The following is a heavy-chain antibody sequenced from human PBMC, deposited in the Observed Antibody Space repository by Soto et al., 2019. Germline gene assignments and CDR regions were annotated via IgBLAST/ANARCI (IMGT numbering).Heavy chain of an antibody. J-gene: IGHJ4*01. CDR3: ARGGYYYENSGQNAYDY. D-gene: IGHD3-22*01. V-gene: IGHV4-31*03. CDR1: GGSISSGGYY. CDR2: IYYGGST. Sequence: PSETLSLTCTASGGSISSGGYYWSWIRQHPGKGLEWIGYIYYGGSTYYNPSLKSRATISGDTSKNQFSLKLSSVTAADTAVYYCARGGYYYENSGQNAYDYWGQGILVTVSS.